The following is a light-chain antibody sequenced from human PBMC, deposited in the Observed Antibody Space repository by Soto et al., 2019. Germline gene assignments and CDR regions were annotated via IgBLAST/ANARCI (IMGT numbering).Light chain of an antibody. V-gene: IGLV1-44*01. CDR2: RNN. Sequence: QSVLTQPPSASGTRGQRVTISCSGSSSNIGSNTVNWYQQLPGTAPKLLIYRNNQRPSGVPDRFSGSKSGTSASLAISVLQSEDEADYYCAAWDDSLNGYVVFGGGPKLTVL. CDR3: AAWDDSLNGYVV. CDR1: SSNIGSNT. J-gene: IGLJ2*01.